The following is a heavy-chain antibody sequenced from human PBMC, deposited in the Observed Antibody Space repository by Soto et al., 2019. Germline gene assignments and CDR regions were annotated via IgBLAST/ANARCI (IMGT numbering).Heavy chain of an antibody. D-gene: IGHD3-22*01. V-gene: IGHV3-23*01. CDR3: AKHDRSGTSWFDY. CDR1: GFTFSSYA. Sequence: DVQLLESGGGLVQPGGSLRLSCAASGFTFSSYAMSWVRQAPGKGLEWVSGISGSGDTTYYADSVKGRFTISRDNSKNTLYLQMNSLRAEDTAVYSCAKHDRSGTSWFDYWGQGTLVTVSS. J-gene: IGHJ4*02. CDR2: ISGSGDTT.